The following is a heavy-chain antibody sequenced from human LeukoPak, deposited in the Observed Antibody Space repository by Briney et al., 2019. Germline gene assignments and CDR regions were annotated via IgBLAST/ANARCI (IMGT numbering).Heavy chain of an antibody. CDR2: TYYRSKWYN. CDR3: ARTMIAAAGINWFDP. CDR1: GDSVSSNSAA. D-gene: IGHD6-13*01. J-gene: IGHJ5*02. V-gene: IGHV6-1*01. Sequence: SQTLSLTCAISGDSVSSNSAAWNWIRQSPSRGLEWLGRTYYRSKWYNDYAVTVKSRITINPDTSKNQFSLQLNSVTPEDTAVYYCARTMIAAAGINWFDPWGQGTLVTVSS.